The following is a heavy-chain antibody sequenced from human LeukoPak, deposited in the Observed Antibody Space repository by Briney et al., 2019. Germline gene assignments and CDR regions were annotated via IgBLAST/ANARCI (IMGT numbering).Heavy chain of an antibody. CDR1: GYSFTSYW. J-gene: IGHJ4*02. D-gene: IGHD3-22*01. CDR3: ARAPTEYYYDSSGYYSGPSGFDY. CDR2: IYPGDSDT. V-gene: IGHV5-51*01. Sequence: GESLKISCKCSGYSFTSYWIGWVRQMPGKGLDWMGIIYPGDSDTRYSPSFQGQVTLSADKSISTAYLQGSSLKASDTAMYYCARAPTEYYYDSSGYYSGPSGFDYWGQGTLVTVSS.